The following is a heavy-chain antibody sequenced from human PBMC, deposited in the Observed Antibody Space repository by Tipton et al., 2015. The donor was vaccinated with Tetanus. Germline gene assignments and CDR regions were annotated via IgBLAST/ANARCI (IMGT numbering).Heavy chain of an antibody. CDR1: GEALTNYF. D-gene: IGHD1-1*01. Sequence: GLVKPSETLSLNCSVSGEALTNYFWSWLRQPPGKGLEWIGKISSTGNTNYNPSLKGRVTISVDSSKNQFSLKLTSLAAADTAVYYCVREGNMLERYFDLWGRGTLVTVSS. CDR3: VREGNMLERYFDL. CDR2: ISSTGNT. J-gene: IGHJ2*01. V-gene: IGHV4-59*01.